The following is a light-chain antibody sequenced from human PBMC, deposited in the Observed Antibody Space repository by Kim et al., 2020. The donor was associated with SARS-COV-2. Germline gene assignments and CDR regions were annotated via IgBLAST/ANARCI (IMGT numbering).Light chain of an antibody. CDR3: QAWDISIWV. V-gene: IGLV3-1*01. J-gene: IGLJ3*02. CDR1: KLGDKY. CDR2: HDS. Sequence: SYELTQPPSVSVSPGQTASITCSGDKLGDKYASWYQQKPGQSPVLVLYHDSKRPSGIPERFSGSNSGNTATLTISGTQAMDEADYYCQAWDISIWVFGGGTQLTVL.